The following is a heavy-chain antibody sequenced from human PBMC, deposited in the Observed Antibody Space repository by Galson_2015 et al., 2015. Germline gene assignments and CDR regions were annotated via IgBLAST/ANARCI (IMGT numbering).Heavy chain of an antibody. Sequence: SLRLSCAASGFTFSSYAMHWVRQAPGKGLEWVAVISYDGSNKYYADSVKGRFTISRDNSKNTLYLQMNSLRAEDTAVYYCARDLREIQLWFSYYDSSGYYDYGMDVWGQGTTVTVSS. CDR2: ISYDGSNK. J-gene: IGHJ6*02. CDR3: ARDLREIQLWFSYYDSSGYYDYGMDV. CDR1: GFTFSSYA. D-gene: IGHD3-22*01. V-gene: IGHV3-30-3*01.